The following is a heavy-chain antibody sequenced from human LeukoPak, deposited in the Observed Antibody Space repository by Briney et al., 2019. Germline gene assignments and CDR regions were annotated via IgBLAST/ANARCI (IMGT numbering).Heavy chain of an antibody. J-gene: IGHJ4*02. CDR2: IFNSGST. V-gene: IGHV4-59*01. CDR3: ARSGYGDHFDY. CDR1: GASISSYY. D-gene: IGHD4-17*01. Sequence: SETLSLTCSVSGASISSYYWSWIRQPPGKELEWIGFIFNSGSTNYKPSLKSRVTISLDTSKNQFFLKLTSVTAADTAVYYCARSGYGDHFDYWGQGTLVTVSS.